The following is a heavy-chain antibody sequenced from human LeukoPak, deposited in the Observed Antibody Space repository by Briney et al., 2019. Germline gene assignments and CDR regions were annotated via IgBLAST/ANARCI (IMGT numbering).Heavy chain of an antibody. CDR1: GGSISSGGYY. CDR2: IYYSGST. D-gene: IGHD3-10*01. CDR3: ARLWFGEFYLDY. J-gene: IGHJ4*02. Sequence: SETLSLTCTVSGGSISSGGYYWSWIRQPPGKGLEWIGSIYYSGSTYYNPSLKSRVTISVDTSKNQFSLKLSSVTAADTAVYYCARLWFGEFYLDYWGQGTLVTVSS. V-gene: IGHV4-39*01.